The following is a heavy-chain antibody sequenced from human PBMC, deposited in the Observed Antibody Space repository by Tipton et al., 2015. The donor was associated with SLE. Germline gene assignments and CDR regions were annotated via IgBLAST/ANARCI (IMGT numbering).Heavy chain of an antibody. V-gene: IGHV4-34*01. D-gene: IGHD6-19*01. CDR3: ARRLEYSSGGYEEYFDY. CDR1: GGSFSGYY. Sequence: TLSLTCAVYGGSFSGYYWSWIRQPPGKGLEWIGDINHSGSTNYNPSLKSRVTISVDTSKNQFSLKLSSVTAADTAVYYCARRLEYSSGGYEEYFDYWGQGTLVAVSS. CDR2: INHSGST. J-gene: IGHJ4*02.